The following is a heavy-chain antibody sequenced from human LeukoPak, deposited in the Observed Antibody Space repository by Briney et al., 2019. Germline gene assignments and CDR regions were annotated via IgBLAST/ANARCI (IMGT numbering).Heavy chain of an antibody. CDR1: GYSISSGYY. Sequence: TVSGYSISSGYYWGWIRQPPGKGLEWIGSVYHGGSTYYNPSLQSRVTISLDTSQNQFSLKLNSVTAADTAVYYCARVFPGYSSGWYSRYFEYWGQGSLVTVSS. V-gene: IGHV4-38-2*02. CDR3: ARVFPGYSSGWYSRYFEY. D-gene: IGHD6-19*01. CDR2: VYHGGST. J-gene: IGHJ4*02.